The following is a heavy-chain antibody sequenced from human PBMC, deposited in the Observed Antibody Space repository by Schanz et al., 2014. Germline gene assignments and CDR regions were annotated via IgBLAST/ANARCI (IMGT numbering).Heavy chain of an antibody. V-gene: IGHV3-21*02. Sequence: EVQLLESGGGLVQPGGSLRLSCLASGFAFSSYAMSWVRQAPGKGLEWVSSISYGTSYIYYAESVKGRFTISRDNAKNSLYLQMNSLRVEDTAVYYCAASSGWHPSTDYWGQGTLVTVSS. J-gene: IGHJ4*02. CDR3: AASSGWHPSTDY. CDR1: GFAFSSYA. D-gene: IGHD6-19*01. CDR2: ISYGTSYI.